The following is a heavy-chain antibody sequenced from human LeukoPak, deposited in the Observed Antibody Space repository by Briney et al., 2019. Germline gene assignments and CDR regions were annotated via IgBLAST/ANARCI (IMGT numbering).Heavy chain of an antibody. CDR1: GGSISSSSYY. CDR3: ARRGYDSSGYYYLV. J-gene: IGHJ4*02. CDR2: IYYSGST. D-gene: IGHD3-22*01. Sequence: PSETPSLTCTVSGGSISSSSYYWGWIRQPPGKGLEWIGSIYYSGSTYYNPSLKSRVTISVDTSKNQFSLKLSSVTAADTAVYYCARRGYDSSGYYYLVWGQGTLVTVSS. V-gene: IGHV4-39*01.